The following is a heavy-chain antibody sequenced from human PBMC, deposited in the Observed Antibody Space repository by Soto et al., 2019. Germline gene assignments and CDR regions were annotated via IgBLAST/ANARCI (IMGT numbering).Heavy chain of an antibody. CDR3: ARRWGRTFAY. V-gene: IGHV4-59*08. D-gene: IGHD1-26*01. J-gene: IGHJ4*02. CDR1: GGSISSYY. Sequence: SETLSLTCTVSGGSISSYYWSWIRQPPGKGLEWIGYIYYTGTTTYTPSIKSRVTISVDSSKNQFSLNLTSVSAADTAVYYCARRWGRTFAYWGQGTLVTVSS. CDR2: IYYTGTT.